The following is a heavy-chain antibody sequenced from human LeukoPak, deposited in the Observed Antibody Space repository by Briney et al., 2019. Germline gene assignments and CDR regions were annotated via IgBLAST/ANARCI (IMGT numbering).Heavy chain of an antibody. CDR3: ARGDSSTYYYYYYYMDV. D-gene: IGHD6-13*01. CDR1: GGSISSYY. Sequence: SETLSLTCTVSGGSISSYYWSWIRQPPGRGLEWIGYIYYSGSTNYNPSLKSRVTISVDTSKNQFSLKLSSVTAADTAVYYCARGDSSTYYYYYYYMDVWGKGTTVTVSS. J-gene: IGHJ6*03. V-gene: IGHV4-59*01. CDR2: IYYSGST.